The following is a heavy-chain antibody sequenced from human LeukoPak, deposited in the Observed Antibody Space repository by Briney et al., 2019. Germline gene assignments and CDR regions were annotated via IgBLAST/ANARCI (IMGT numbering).Heavy chain of an antibody. Sequence: GGSLRLSCAASGFTFDDYAMHWVRQAPGKGLEWVSGISWNSGSIGYADSVKGRFTISRDNAKNSLYLQMNSLRAEDTAVYYCARSGIFDYWGQGTLVTVSS. CDR3: ARSGIFDY. V-gene: IGHV3-9*01. CDR1: GFTFDDYA. CDR2: ISWNSGSI. J-gene: IGHJ4*02. D-gene: IGHD3-10*01.